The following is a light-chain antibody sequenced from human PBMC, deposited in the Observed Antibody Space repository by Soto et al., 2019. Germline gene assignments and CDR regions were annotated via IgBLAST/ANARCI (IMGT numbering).Light chain of an antibody. J-gene: IGLJ3*02. V-gene: IGLV2-11*01. CDR1: SSDVGGYNY. Sequence: QSALTQPRSVSGSPGQSVTISCTGTSSDVGGYNYVSWYQQHPGKAPKLMIYDVSKRPSGVPDRFSGSKSGNTASLTISGLQAEDEADYYCATWDDSLSGWVFGGGTKVTVL. CDR2: DVS. CDR3: ATWDDSLSGWV.